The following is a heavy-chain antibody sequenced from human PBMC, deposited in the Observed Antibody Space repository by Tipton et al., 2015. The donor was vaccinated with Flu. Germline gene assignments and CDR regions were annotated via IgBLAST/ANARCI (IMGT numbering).Heavy chain of an antibody. CDR2: IYYSGST. J-gene: IGHJ2*01. CDR3: ARDGRLARNIRGYFDL. Sequence: TLSLTCTVSGGSISSSSYYWDWIRQPPGKGLEWIGSIYYSGSTYYNPSLKSRVTISVDTSKNQFSLKLSSVTAADTAVYYCARDGRLARNIRGYFDLWGRGTLVTVSS. CDR1: GGSISSSSYY. V-gene: IGHV4-39*07. D-gene: IGHD1-26*01.